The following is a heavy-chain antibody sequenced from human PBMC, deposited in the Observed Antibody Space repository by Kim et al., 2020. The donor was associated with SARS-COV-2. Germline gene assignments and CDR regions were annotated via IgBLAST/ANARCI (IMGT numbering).Heavy chain of an antibody. V-gene: IGHV3-30*18. CDR2: ISYDGSNK. CDR3: AKGVFPLRTMIVVPPVTPFDY. D-gene: IGHD3-22*01. J-gene: IGHJ4*02. CDR1: GFTFSSYG. Sequence: GGSLRLSCAASGFTFSSYGMHWVRQAPGKGLEWVAVISYDGSNKYYADSVKGRFTISRDNSKNTLYLQMNSLRAEDTAVYYCAKGVFPLRTMIVVPPVTPFDYWGQGTLVTVSS.